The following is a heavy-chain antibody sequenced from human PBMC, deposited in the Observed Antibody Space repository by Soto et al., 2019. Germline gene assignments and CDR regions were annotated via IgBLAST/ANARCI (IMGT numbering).Heavy chain of an antibody. V-gene: IGHV1-3*01. Sequence: QVQLVQSGAEVKKPGASVKVSCKASGYTFTSYAMHWVRQAPGQRLEWMGWINAGNGNTKYSQKFQGRVTITRDTSASTAYMELSSLRSEDTAVYYCARTLAYCGGDCYSSAFDIWGQGTMVTVSS. CDR3: ARTLAYCGGDCYSSAFDI. J-gene: IGHJ3*02. CDR2: INAGNGNT. D-gene: IGHD2-21*02. CDR1: GYTFTSYA.